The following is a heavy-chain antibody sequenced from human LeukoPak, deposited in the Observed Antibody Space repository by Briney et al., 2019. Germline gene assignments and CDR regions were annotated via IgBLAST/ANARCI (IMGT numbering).Heavy chain of an antibody. D-gene: IGHD3-22*01. J-gene: IGHJ4*02. V-gene: IGHV3-30*04. CDR2: ISYDGSNK. Sequence: GRSLRLSCAASGFTFSSYAMHWVRQAPGKGLEWVAVISYDGSNKYYADSVKGRFTISRDNSKNTLYLQMNSQRAEDTAVYYCARDQSLSDSSGYYRYWGQGTLVTVSS. CDR3: ARDQSLSDSSGYYRY. CDR1: GFTFSSYA.